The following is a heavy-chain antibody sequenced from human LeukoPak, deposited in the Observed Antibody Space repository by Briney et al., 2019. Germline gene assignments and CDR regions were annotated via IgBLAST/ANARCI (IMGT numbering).Heavy chain of an antibody. CDR3: ARRNNDYGGFDY. CDR1: GGSISSYY. Sequence: SETLSLTCTVSGGSISSYYWSWIRRPPGKGLGWIGYIYYSGSTNYNPSLKSRVTISVDTSKNQFSLKLSSVTAADTAVYYCARRNNDYGGFDYWGQETLVTVSS. D-gene: IGHD4-23*01. J-gene: IGHJ4*02. CDR2: IYYSGST. V-gene: IGHV4-59*08.